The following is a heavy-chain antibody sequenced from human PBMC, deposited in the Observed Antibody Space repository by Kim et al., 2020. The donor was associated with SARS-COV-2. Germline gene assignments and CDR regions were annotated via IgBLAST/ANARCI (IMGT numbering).Heavy chain of an antibody. CDR2: INHSGST. J-gene: IGHJ6*03. CDR1: GGSFSGYY. D-gene: IGHD2-2*01. V-gene: IGHV4-34*01. CDR3: ATLRGACRSTSCHYYYYYMDV. Sequence: SQTLSLTCAVYGGSFSGYYWSWIRQPPGKGLEWIGEINHSGSTNYNPSLKSRVTISVDTSKNQFSLKLSSVTAADTAVYYCATLRGACRSTSCHYYYYYMDVWGKGTTVTVSS.